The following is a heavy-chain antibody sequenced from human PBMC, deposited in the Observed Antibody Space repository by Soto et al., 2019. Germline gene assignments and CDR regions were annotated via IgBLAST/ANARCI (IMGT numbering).Heavy chain of an antibody. CDR3: ARDKDDILTGHTALDY. V-gene: IGHV3-48*01. CDR1: GFTFSSYS. Sequence: EVQLVESGGGLVQPGGSLRLSCAASGFTFSSYSMNWVRQAPGKGLEWISYISTRGSTIYYADSVKGRFTISRDNAKNSLYLQMNSLRAEETAVYYCARDKDDILTGHTALDYWGQGTLVTVSS. CDR2: ISTRGSTI. D-gene: IGHD3-9*01. J-gene: IGHJ4*02.